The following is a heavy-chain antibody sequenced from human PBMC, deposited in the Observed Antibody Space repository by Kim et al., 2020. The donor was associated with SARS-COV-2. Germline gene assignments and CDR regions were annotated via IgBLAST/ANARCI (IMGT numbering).Heavy chain of an antibody. J-gene: IGHJ4*02. CDR1: GYTFTDYY. V-gene: IGHV1-2*02. CDR2: IDPNSGGT. Sequence: ASVKVSCKTSGYTFTDYYMHWMRQAPGQGLEWMGWIDPNSGGTRFSQKFQGRVTVTRDTSISTAYMELSGLRSDDTAVYYCSKSRAFDYWGQGTLVTVSS. CDR3: SKSRAFDY. D-gene: IGHD1-26*01.